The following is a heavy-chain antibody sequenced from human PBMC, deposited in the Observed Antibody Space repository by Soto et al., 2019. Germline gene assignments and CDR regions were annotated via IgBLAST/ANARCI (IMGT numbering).Heavy chain of an antibody. V-gene: IGHV1-69*02. D-gene: IGHD6-19*01. J-gene: IGHJ4*02. CDR1: GGTLSSYT. Sequence: SVKVSCKASGGTLSSYTISWVRQAPGQGLEWMGRIIPILGIANYAQKFQGRVTITADKSTSTAYMELSSLRSEDTAVYYCARNKEDSSDRMIDYWGQGTLVTSP. CDR3: ARNKEDSSDRMIDY. CDR2: IIPILGIA.